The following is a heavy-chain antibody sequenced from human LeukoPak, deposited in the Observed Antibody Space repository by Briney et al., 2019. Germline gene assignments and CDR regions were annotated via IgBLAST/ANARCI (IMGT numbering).Heavy chain of an antibody. Sequence: PGGSLRLSCAASGFTFSSYEMNWVRQAPGKGLERVSYISSSGSTIYYADSVKGRFTISRDNAKNSLYLQMNSLRAEDTAVYYCARMVSYYDILTGYYPNYYMDVWGKGTTVTVSS. CDR1: GFTFSSYE. CDR3: ARMVSYYDILTGYYPNYYMDV. CDR2: ISSSGSTI. J-gene: IGHJ6*03. V-gene: IGHV3-48*03. D-gene: IGHD3-9*01.